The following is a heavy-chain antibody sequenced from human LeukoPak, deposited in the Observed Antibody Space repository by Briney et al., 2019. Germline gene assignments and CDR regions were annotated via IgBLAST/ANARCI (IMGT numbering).Heavy chain of an antibody. V-gene: IGHV4-31*11. CDR3: ARALPLDYYDSSGQFQH. J-gene: IGHJ1*01. CDR2: IYYSGST. D-gene: IGHD3-22*01. CDR1: GGSISSGGYF. Sequence: PSETLSLTCAVSGGSISSGGYFWSWIRQAPGKGLEWIGYIYYSGSTYYNPSLKSRVTISVDTSKNQFSLKLSSVTAADTAVYYCARALPLDYYDSSGQFQHWGQGTLVTVSS.